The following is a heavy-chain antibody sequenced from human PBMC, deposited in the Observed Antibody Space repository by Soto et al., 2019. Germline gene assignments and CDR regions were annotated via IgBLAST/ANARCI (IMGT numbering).Heavy chain of an antibody. CDR2: INNNGGNT. CDR3: VKTGFWSGYSFDY. Sequence: GGSLRLSCSASGFTFSSSVMHWVRQAPGKGLEYVSAINNNGGNTYYADSVKGRFTISRDNSQNTVYLQMKTLRAEDTAVYYCVKTGFWSGYSFDYWGQGTLVTVSS. J-gene: IGHJ4*02. CDR1: GFTFSSSV. V-gene: IGHV3-64D*06. D-gene: IGHD3-3*01.